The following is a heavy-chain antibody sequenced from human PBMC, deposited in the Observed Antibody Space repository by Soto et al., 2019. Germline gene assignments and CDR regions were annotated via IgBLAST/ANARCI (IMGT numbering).Heavy chain of an antibody. CDR3: ARDKGRDGYNFVDY. Sequence: SETLSLTCAVSGGSISSSNWWSWVRQPPGKGLEWIGEIYHSGSTNYNPSLKSRVTISVDKSKSQFSLKLSSVTAADTAVYYCARDKGRDGYNFVDYWGQGTLVTVSS. V-gene: IGHV4-4*02. D-gene: IGHD5-12*01. J-gene: IGHJ4*02. CDR2: IYHSGST. CDR1: GGSISSSNW.